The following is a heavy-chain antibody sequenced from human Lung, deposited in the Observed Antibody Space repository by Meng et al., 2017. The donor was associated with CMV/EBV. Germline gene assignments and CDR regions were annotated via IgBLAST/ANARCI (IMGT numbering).Heavy chain of an antibody. V-gene: IGHV4-39*01. CDR1: GGSISSSSYY. J-gene: IGHJ2*01. CDR3: ASPLGILGIVDL. D-gene: IGHD7-27*01. Sequence: QLQLQESGPGLVKPSETLSPTCTVSGGSISSSSYYWGWIRQPPGKGLEWIGSIYYSGSTYYNPSLKSRVTISVDTSKNQFSLKLSSATAADTAVYYCASPLGILGIVDLWGRGTLVTVSS. CDR2: IYYSGST.